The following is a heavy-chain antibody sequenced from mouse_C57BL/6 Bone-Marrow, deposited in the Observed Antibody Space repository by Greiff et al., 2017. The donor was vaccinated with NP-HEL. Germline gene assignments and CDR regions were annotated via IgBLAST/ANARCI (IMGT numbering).Heavy chain of an antibody. Sequence: QVQLQQPGAELVKPGASVKLSCKASGYTFTSYWMHWVKQRPGQGLEWIGMIHPNSGSTNYNEKFKSKATLTVDKSSSTAYMQLSSLTSEDSAVYYCARWDYEGWFAYWGQGTLVTVSA. CDR2: IHPNSGST. V-gene: IGHV1-64*01. CDR1: GYTFTSYW. D-gene: IGHD2-4*01. J-gene: IGHJ3*01. CDR3: ARWDYEGWFAY.